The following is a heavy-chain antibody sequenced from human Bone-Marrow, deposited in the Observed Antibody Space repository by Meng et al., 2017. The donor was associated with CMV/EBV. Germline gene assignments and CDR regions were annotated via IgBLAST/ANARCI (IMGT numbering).Heavy chain of an antibody. J-gene: IGHJ4*02. CDR1: GDSLNGGGYY. V-gene: IGHV4-31*03. CDR3: AGRGRGSCAF. D-gene: IGHD3-10*01. Sequence: SETLSLTCNVSGDSLNGGGYYWTWIRQHPERGLEWIGYIYSGGTTFYNPSLTSRATISMDTSKGHFSLRLTSVTASDTAVYYCAGRGRGSCAFWGQGILVTVSS. CDR2: IYSGGTT.